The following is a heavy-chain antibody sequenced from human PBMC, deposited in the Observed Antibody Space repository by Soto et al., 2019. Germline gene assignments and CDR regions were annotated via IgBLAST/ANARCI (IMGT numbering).Heavy chain of an antibody. D-gene: IGHD1-26*01. CDR2: ISANNVYT. Sequence: QVHLVESGGGLVKPGGSLRLSCAASGFTFSDSYMSWIRQAPGKGLEWVSHISANNVYTNYADSVKGRFTISRDNGKNSVYLQMNGLRAEDTAVYYCARDLEVGSYLYYFDFWGQGALVTVSS. CDR1: GFTFSDSY. V-gene: IGHV3-11*06. J-gene: IGHJ4*02. CDR3: ARDLEVGSYLYYFDF.